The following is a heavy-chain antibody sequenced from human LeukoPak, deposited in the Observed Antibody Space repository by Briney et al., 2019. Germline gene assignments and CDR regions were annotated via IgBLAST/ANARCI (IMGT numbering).Heavy chain of an antibody. CDR1: GFTFGNYD. V-gene: IGHV3-13*01. CDR2: IGATGDT. D-gene: IGHD6-25*01. Sequence: GGSLRLSCAASGFTFGNYDMHWVRQAAGKGLEWVSHIGATGDTYYAGSVKGRFTISRENAKNSLYLQMNSLRAGDTAIYYCARARRGAFDIWGQGTMVTVSS. J-gene: IGHJ3*02. CDR3: ARARRGAFDI.